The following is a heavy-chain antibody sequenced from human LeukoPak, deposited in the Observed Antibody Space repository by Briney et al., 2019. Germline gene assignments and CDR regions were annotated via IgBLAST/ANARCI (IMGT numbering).Heavy chain of an antibody. V-gene: IGHV4-31*03. CDR2: IYYSGTT. D-gene: IGHD3-10*01. J-gene: IGHJ4*02. CDR3: ARASGGGITRYFEH. Sequence: SQTLSLTCTVSGGSISSGGYSWSWIRQHPGKGLEWIGYIYYSGTTYYNPSLRSRVTISLDTSKNHFSLRLSSVTAADTAVYYCARASGGGITRYFEHWGQGTLVTVSS. CDR1: GGSISSGGYS.